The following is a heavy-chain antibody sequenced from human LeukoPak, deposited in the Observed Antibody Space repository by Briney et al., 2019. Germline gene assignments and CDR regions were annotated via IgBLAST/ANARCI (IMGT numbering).Heavy chain of an antibody. Sequence: KPGGYLRLSWAASGFTFSNAGMSWGRQAAGKGREWGGRIKSKTDGRTTDYAAPVKCRFTISRDDSKKRLYLQIHSLKTEDTAVYYCTTDVSSYDFWSGYYSGSWGQGTLVTVSS. D-gene: IGHD3-3*01. CDR1: GFTFSNAG. J-gene: IGHJ5*02. V-gene: IGHV3-15*01. CDR2: IKSKTDGRTT. CDR3: TTDVSSYDFWSGYYSGS.